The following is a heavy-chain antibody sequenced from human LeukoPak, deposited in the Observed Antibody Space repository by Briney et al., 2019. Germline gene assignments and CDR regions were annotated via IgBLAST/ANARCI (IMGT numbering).Heavy chain of an antibody. Sequence: GGALRLSCAASGFTVSSNYMSWVRQPPGKGLEWVSVIYSGGSTYYEDSVKGPFTISRHNPKNTLYLQMNSMRAEDTAVYYCARDLSLDCMDVWGQGTTVTVSS. CDR1: GFTVSSNY. CDR2: IYSGGST. CDR3: ARDLSLDCMDV. V-gene: IGHV3-53*04. J-gene: IGHJ6*01.